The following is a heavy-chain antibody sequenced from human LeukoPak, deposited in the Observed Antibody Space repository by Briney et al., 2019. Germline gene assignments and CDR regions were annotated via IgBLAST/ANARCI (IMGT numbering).Heavy chain of an antibody. D-gene: IGHD3-9*01. CDR2: ISYSGGT. CDR1: GGSISSYY. CDR3: ARQKLYFAPPMGFDY. J-gene: IGHJ4*02. V-gene: IGHV4-59*01. Sequence: SETLSLTCTVSGGSISSYYWSWLRQPPGKELEWIGDISYSGGTIYKDSLKGRVTISVDTSKNQFSLKVNSVTAADTAVYYCARQKLYFAPPMGFDYWGQGSLVTVSS.